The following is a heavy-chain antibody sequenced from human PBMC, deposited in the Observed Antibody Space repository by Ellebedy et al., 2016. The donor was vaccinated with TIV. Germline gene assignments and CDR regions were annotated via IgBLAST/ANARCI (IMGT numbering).Heavy chain of an antibody. CDR1: GGTFSSYA. CDR2: IIPIFGTA. Sequence: AASVKVSCKASGGTFSSYAISWVRQAPGQGLEWMGGIIPIFGTANYAQKFQGRVTITADESTSTAYMELRSLRSDDTAVYYCARDRDAAMSSYYYYGMDVWGQGTTVTVSS. D-gene: IGHD5-18*01. J-gene: IGHJ6*02. CDR3: ARDRDAAMSSYYYYGMDV. V-gene: IGHV1-69*13.